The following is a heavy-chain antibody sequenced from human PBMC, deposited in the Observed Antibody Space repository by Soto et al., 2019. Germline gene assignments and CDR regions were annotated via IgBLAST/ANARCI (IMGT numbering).Heavy chain of an antibody. V-gene: IGHV4-31*03. D-gene: IGHD1-26*01. J-gene: IGHJ6*02. CDR3: ARDYIVGATDYYYGMDV. CDR1: GGSISSGGYY. Sequence: SETLSLTCTVSGGSISSGGYYWSWIRQHPGKGLEWIGYIYYSGSTYYNPSLKSRVTISVDTSKNQFSLKLSSVTAADTAVYYCARDYIVGATDYYYGMDVWGQGTTVTVS. CDR2: IYYSGST.